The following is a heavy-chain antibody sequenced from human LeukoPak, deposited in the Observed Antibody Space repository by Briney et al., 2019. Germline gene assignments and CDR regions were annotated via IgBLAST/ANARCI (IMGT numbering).Heavy chain of an antibody. V-gene: IGHV4-39*01. Sequence: SETLSLTCTVSGGSISSSSYYWGWIRQPPGKGLEWIGSIYYSGSTYYNPSHKSRVTISVDTSKNQFSLKLSSVTAADTAVYYCARHLSYEQAEIDYWGQGTLVTVSS. CDR2: IYYSGST. D-gene: IGHD5-12*01. CDR1: GGSISSSSYY. CDR3: ARHLSYEQAEIDY. J-gene: IGHJ4*02.